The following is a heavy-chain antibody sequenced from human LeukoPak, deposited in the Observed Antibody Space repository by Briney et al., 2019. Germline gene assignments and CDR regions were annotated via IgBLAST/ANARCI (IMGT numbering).Heavy chain of an antibody. V-gene: IGHV4-34*01. CDR2: INHSGST. CDR3: AREDTAMTNDAFDI. D-gene: IGHD5-18*01. Sequence: PSETLSLTCAVYGGSFSGYYWSWIRQPPGKGLEWIGEINHSGSTNYNPSLKSRVTISVDTSKNRFSLKLSSVTAADTAVYYCAREDTAMTNDAFDIWGQGTMVTVSS. CDR1: GGSFSGYY. J-gene: IGHJ3*02.